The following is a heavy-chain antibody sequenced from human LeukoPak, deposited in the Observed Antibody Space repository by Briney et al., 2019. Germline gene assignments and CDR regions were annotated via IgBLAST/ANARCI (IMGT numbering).Heavy chain of an antibody. CDR2: IYTSGST. CDR3: ARARSSWYGALFDY. V-gene: IGHV4-61*02. Sequence: SQTLSLTCTVSGGSISSGSYYWSWIRQPAGKGLEWIGRIYTSGSTNYNPSLKSRVTISVDTSKNQFSLKLSSVTAADTAVYYCARARSSWYGALFDYWGQGTLVTVSP. CDR1: GGSISSGSYY. J-gene: IGHJ4*02. D-gene: IGHD6-13*01.